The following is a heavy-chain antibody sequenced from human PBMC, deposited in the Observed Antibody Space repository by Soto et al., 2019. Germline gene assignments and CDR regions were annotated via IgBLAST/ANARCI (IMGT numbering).Heavy chain of an antibody. J-gene: IGHJ4*02. V-gene: IGHV3-48*02. Sequence: RLSCAASGFTFSSYSMNWVRQAPGKGLEWVSYISSSSSTIYYADSVKGRFTISRDNAKNSLYLQMNSLRDEDTAVYYCARVPRKGGNGDYFDYWGQGTLVTVSS. CDR3: ARVPRKGGNGDYFDY. CDR2: ISSSSSTI. CDR1: GFTFSSYS. D-gene: IGHD4-17*01.